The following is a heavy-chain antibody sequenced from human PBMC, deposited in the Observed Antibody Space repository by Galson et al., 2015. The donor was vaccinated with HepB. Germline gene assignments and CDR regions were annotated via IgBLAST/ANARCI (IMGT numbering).Heavy chain of an antibody. V-gene: IGHV3-30*04. CDR3: VREWWERQLDR. Sequence: SLRLSCAASGFTFRNHAMHWVRQAPGKGLQWVAVISYDGNNKYFADSVKGRVTISRDNSKNTLYLQMNSLRVEDTATYYCVREWWERQLDRWGQETLVTVSS. D-gene: IGHD1-26*01. CDR1: GFTFRNHA. CDR2: ISYDGNNK. J-gene: IGHJ5*02.